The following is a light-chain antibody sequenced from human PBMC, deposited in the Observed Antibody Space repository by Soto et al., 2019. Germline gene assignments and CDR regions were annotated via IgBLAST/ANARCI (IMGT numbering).Light chain of an antibody. J-gene: IGKJ1*01. CDR2: GAS. CDR3: QQYNNWPPWT. V-gene: IGKV3-15*01. CDR1: QSVSSN. Sequence: EIVMTQSPATLSVSPGERATLSCRASQSVSSNLAWYQQKPGQAPRLLIYGASTRATGIPARFSGSGSGTEFTLTISSLQSEHFAVYYCQQYNNWPPWTFGQGTKVEIK.